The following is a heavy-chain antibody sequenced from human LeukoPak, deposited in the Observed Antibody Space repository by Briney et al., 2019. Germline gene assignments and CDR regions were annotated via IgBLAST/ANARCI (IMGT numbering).Heavy chain of an antibody. J-gene: IGHJ4*02. CDR2: VYYGRSP. V-gene: IGHV4-39*02. Sequence: SETLSLTCAVYGGSFSGYYWVWIRQPPGKGLEWIGSVYYGRSPYFNPSLESRATISVDTSKNHFSLKMSSVTAADTAVYYCARSSGTGTFSYWGQGTLVTVSS. D-gene: IGHD6-25*01. CDR3: ARSSGTGTFSY. CDR1: GGSFSGYY.